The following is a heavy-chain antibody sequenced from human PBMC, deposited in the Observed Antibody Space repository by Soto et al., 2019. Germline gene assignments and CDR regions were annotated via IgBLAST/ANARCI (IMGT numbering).Heavy chain of an antibody. CDR3: ARVTMVIRDSDHFGVDV. CDR1: GFPISSTYS. V-gene: IGHV4-38-2*02. Sequence: SETLSLTCLVSGFPISSTYSWGWIRQPPGKGLEWIGGISHSGTTSYSPSLTSRVSISVDTSKNQVSLKLTSVTAADTAVYFCARVTMVIRDSDHFGVDVWGHGTTVTVSS. D-gene: IGHD4-17*01. J-gene: IGHJ6*02. CDR2: ISHSGTT.